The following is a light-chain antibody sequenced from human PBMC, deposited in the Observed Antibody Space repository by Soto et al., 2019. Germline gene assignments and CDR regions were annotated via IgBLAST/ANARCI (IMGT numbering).Light chain of an antibody. J-gene: IGKJ1*01. CDR1: QSVSSN. V-gene: IGKV3-15*01. CDR3: QPYNNWPWT. Sequence: DIVMTQSPATLSVSPGERATLSCRASQSVSSNLAWYQQKPGQAPRLLIYGASTRATGIPARFSGSGSGTEFTLTISSLQPADFAVYYCQPYNNWPWTFGQGTKVHIK. CDR2: GAS.